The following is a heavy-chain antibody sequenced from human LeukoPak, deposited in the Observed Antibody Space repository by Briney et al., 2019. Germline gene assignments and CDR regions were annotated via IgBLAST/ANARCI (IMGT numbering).Heavy chain of an antibody. CDR1: GGSISSHY. Sequence: SETLSLTCTVSGGSISSHYWSRIRQPPGKGLEWIGYIYYSGSTNYNPSLKSRVTISVDTSKNQFSLKLSSVTAADTAVYYCARVPRTYYYDSSGYLVFDYWGQGTLVTVSS. CDR2: IYYSGST. CDR3: ARVPRTYYYDSSGYLVFDY. V-gene: IGHV4-59*11. J-gene: IGHJ4*02. D-gene: IGHD3-22*01.